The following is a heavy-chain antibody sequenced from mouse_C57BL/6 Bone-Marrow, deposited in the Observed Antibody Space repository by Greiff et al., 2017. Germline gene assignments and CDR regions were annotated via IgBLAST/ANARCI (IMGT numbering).Heavy chain of an antibody. J-gene: IGHJ2*01. Sequence: VQLQQPGAELVMPGASVKLSCKASGYTFTSYWMHWVKQRPGQGLEWIGEIDPSDSYTNYNQKFKGKSTLTVDKSSSTAYMQLSSLTSEDSAVYYCARDYGSSPFDYWGQGTTLTVSS. CDR3: ARDYGSSPFDY. V-gene: IGHV1-69*01. D-gene: IGHD1-1*01. CDR2: IDPSDSYT. CDR1: GYTFTSYW.